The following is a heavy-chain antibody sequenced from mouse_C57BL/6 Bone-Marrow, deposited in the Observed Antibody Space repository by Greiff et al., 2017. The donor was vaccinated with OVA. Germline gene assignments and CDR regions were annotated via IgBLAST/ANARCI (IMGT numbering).Heavy chain of an antibody. J-gene: IGHJ3*01. CDR2: IWTGGGT. D-gene: IGHD2-5*01. Sequence: VQLQQSGPGLVAPSQSLSITCTASGFSLTSYAISWVRQPPGKGLEWLGVIWTGGGTNSNSALKSRLSIRKDNSKSEVFLKMNRLQTDDAARYYCARDGYSNYVADWGQGTLVTVSA. V-gene: IGHV2-9-1*01. CDR1: GFSLTSYA. CDR3: ARDGYSNYVAD.